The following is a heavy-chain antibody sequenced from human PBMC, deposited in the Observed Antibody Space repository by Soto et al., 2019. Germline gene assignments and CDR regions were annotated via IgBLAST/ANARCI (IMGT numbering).Heavy chain of an antibody. J-gene: IGHJ4*02. CDR1: GYPFTDYA. Sequence: QVQLEQSGAEVKKPGASVKVSCKTSGYPFTDYALTWVRQAPGQGLEWMGWINPYNGDSNYARTYQGRVTMTTDTSTTTAYMEVRGLRSEDTAVYYCARSVLIFGAPRRLDYWGQGTLVTVSS. V-gene: IGHV1-18*04. D-gene: IGHD3-16*01. CDR2: INPYNGDS. CDR3: ARSVLIFGAPRRLDY.